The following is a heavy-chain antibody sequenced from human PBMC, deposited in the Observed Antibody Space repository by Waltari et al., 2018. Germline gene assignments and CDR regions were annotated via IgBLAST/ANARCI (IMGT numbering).Heavy chain of an antibody. J-gene: IGHJ4*01. D-gene: IGHD3-16*02. CDR2: INPDGSDT. V-gene: IGHV3-74*01. CDR3: ARAGFYRFDY. Sequence: EVQLVESGGVLVQPGGSLRLSCTGSGFTFSDYWMHWVRQAPGKGPVWVSLINPDGSDTTYADSVKGRFTISRDNAKDTLYLQMNSLRVEDTAVYYCARAGFYRFDYWGHGTLATVSS. CDR1: GFTFSDYW.